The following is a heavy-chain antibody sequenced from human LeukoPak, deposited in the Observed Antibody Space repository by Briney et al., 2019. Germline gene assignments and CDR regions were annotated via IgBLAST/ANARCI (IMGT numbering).Heavy chain of an antibody. J-gene: IGHJ4*02. CDR3: ARDGGGNSFDY. CDR1: GFTFSSYS. CDR2: ISSSSSYI. D-gene: IGHD4-23*01. Sequence: GGSLRLSCAASGFTFSSYSVNWVRQAPGKGLEWVSSISSSSSYIYHADSVKGRFTIFRDNAKNSLYLQMNSLRAEDTAVYYCARDGGGNSFDYWGQGTLVTVSS. V-gene: IGHV3-21*01.